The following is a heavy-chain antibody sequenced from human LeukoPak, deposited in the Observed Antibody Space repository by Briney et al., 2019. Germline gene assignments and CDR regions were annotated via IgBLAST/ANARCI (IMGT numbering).Heavy chain of an antibody. D-gene: IGHD6-13*01. J-gene: IGHJ3*02. Sequence: PSETLSLTCTVSGRSVRNSYLSWIRQPPGKGLEWLGYIDYSGNTNYSPSLMSRVSISVDTSKTQFSLKLSSVTAADTAVYYCATISGPGITTGSRTVGMWGLGTMVTVSS. CDR2: IDYSGNT. CDR1: GRSVRNSY. V-gene: IGHV4-59*02. CDR3: ATISGPGITTGSRTVGM.